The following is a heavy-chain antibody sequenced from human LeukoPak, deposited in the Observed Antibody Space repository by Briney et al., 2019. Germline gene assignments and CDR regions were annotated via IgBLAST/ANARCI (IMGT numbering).Heavy chain of an antibody. CDR2: TNPNSGGT. V-gene: IGHV1-2*02. CDR3: ASTLRNYYDSSGYFDY. D-gene: IGHD3-22*01. J-gene: IGHJ4*02. Sequence: GASVKVSCKASGYTFTGYYMHWVRQAPGQGLEWMGWTNPNSGGTNYAQKFQGRVTMTRDTSISTAYMELSRLRSDDTAVYYCASTLRNYYDSSGYFDYWGQGTLVTVSS. CDR1: GYTFTGYY.